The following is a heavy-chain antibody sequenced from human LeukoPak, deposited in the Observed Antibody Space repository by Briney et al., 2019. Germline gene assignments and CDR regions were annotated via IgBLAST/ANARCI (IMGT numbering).Heavy chain of an antibody. Sequence: GGSLRLSCAASGFTFSSYAMSWVRQAPGKGLEWVSAMSGSGGSTYYADSVKGRFTISRDNSKNTLNLQMNSLRAEDTAVYYCAKDLVHRNYYDSSGRNDAFDIWGQGTMVTVSS. D-gene: IGHD3-22*01. CDR2: MSGSGGST. J-gene: IGHJ3*02. V-gene: IGHV3-23*01. CDR3: AKDLVHRNYYDSSGRNDAFDI. CDR1: GFTFSSYA.